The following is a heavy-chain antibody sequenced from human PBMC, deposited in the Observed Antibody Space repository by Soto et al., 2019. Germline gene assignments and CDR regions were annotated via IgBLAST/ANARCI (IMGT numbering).Heavy chain of an antibody. CDR2: IYYSGST. D-gene: IGHD1-7*01. CDR3: ASFGGPNWNYGYYYGMDV. J-gene: IGHJ6*02. V-gene: IGHV4-39*01. CDR1: GGSISSSSYY. Sequence: SETLSLTCTVSGGSISSSSYYWGWIRQPPGKGLEWIGSIYYSGSTYYNPSLKSRVTISVDTSKNQFSLKLSSVTAADTAVYYCASFGGPNWNYGYYYGMDVWGQGTTVTVS.